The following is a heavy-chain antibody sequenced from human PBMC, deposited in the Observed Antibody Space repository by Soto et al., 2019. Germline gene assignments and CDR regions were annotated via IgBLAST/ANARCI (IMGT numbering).Heavy chain of an antibody. CDR3: ARRHSATWLFDY. CDR2: IYYSGTT. V-gene: IGHV4-39*01. Sequence: PSETLSLTCTVSGDSITSNSYFWAWIRQPPGKGLEWIGSIYYSGTTYHNPSLKSRVTISVDRSNNQFSLKLTSVTAADTAVYYCARRHSATWLFDYWGLGTLVTVSS. CDR1: GDSITSNSYF. D-gene: IGHD3-9*01. J-gene: IGHJ4*02.